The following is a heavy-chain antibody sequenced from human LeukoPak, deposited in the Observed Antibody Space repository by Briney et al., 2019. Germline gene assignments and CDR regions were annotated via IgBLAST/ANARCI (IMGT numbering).Heavy chain of an antibody. V-gene: IGHV3-23*01. J-gene: IGHJ3*02. CDR1: GFTFSSYA. CDR2: ISGSGGST. Sequence: GGSLRLSCAASGFTFSSYAMSWVRQAPGKGLEWVSAISGSGGSTYYADSVKGRFTISRDNSKNTLYLQMNSLKTEDTAVYFCTTPVVQLERRAFDIWGQGTMVTVSS. CDR3: TTPVVQLERRAFDI. D-gene: IGHD1-1*01.